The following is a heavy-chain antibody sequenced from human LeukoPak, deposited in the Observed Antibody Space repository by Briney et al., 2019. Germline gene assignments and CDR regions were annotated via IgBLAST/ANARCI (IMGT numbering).Heavy chain of an antibody. D-gene: IGHD3/OR15-3a*01. CDR3: ARGHYDLNL. V-gene: IGHV4-59*08. Sequence: PSETLSLTCTVSGDSVNKYHWTWIRQPPGKGLDWIGFIFSDGNTYYNPSLKSRLTISLDTSKNQFSLKLTSVTAADTAVYFCARGHYDLNLWGQGTLVTVSS. J-gene: IGHJ5*02. CDR2: IFSDGNT. CDR1: GDSVNKYH.